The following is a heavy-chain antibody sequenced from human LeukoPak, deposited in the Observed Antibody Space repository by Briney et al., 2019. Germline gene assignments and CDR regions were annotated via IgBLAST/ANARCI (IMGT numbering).Heavy chain of an antibody. J-gene: IGHJ4*02. CDR2: ISSSGSTI. CDR1: GFTFSDYY. D-gene: IGHD2-21*02. Sequence: GGSLRLSCAASGFTFSDYYMSWIRQAPGKGLEWVSYISSSGSTIYYADSVKGRLTISRDNAKNSLYLQMNSLRAEDTAVYYCARGAAYYGDDCYATFDYWGQGTLVTVSS. CDR3: ARGAAYYGDDCYATFDY. V-gene: IGHV3-11*01.